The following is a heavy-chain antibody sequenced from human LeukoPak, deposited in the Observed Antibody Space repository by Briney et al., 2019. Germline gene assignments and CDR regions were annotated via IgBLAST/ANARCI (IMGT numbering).Heavy chain of an antibody. CDR2: ISADGTRT. CDR3: AKDLSSLFNSFNI. J-gene: IGHJ3*02. CDR1: GFTFDEYA. D-gene: IGHD2/OR15-2a*01. V-gene: IGHV3-43*02. Sequence: GGPLTLSCAASGFTFDEYAMHWVRQAPGKGLEGVSLISADGTRTFNVASVKGRFTVSRDNNKNSLYLQMNNLRTEDTALYYCAKDLSSLFNSFNIWGQGTLVTVSS.